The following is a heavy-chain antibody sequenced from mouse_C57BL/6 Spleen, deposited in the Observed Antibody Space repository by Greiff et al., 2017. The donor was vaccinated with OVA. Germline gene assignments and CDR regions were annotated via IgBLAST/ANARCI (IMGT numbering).Heavy chain of an antibody. Sequence: VQLQQSGPELVKPGASVKISCKASGYSFTGYYMNWVKQSPEKSLEWIGEINPSTGGTTYNQKFKAKATLTVDKSSSTAYMQLKSLTSEDSAVYYCAREKDYYGSSPFAYWGQGTLVTVSA. V-gene: IGHV1-42*01. D-gene: IGHD1-1*01. CDR2: INPSTGGT. CDR3: AREKDYYGSSPFAY. J-gene: IGHJ3*01. CDR1: GYSFTGYY.